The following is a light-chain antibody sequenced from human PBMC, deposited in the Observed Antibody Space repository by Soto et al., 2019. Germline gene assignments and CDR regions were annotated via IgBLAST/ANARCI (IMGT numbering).Light chain of an antibody. V-gene: IGKV3-15*01. CDR3: QLYNFWPPT. J-gene: IGKJ5*01. Sequence: EIVMTQSPATLSVSPGERATLSCRASQSVSSNLAWYQQKPGQAPRLLIYGASTRATGIPARFSGSGSGTEYTLTISSGQSFDFAVSYFQLYNFWPPTFGQGTRLEIK. CDR2: GAS. CDR1: QSVSSN.